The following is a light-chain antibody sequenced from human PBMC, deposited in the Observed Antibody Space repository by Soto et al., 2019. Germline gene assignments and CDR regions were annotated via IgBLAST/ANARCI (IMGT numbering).Light chain of an antibody. V-gene: IGLV2-23*01. CDR2: EGS. Sequence: QSALTQPASVSGSPGQSITISCTGTSSDVGSYNLVSWYQQHPGKAPKLMIYEGSKRPSGVSNRFSGSKSGNTASVTISGFQAEDEADYYCCSYAGSRVFGGGTKLTVL. CDR1: SSDVGSYNL. CDR3: CSYAGSRV. J-gene: IGLJ3*02.